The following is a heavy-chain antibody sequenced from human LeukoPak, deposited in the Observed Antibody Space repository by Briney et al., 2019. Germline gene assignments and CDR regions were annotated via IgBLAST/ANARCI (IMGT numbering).Heavy chain of an antibody. CDR1: GFTLSNYW. CDR3: ARGFASGGGWFDP. J-gene: IGHJ5*02. CDR2: INTDGSST. V-gene: IGHV3-74*01. Sequence: TGGSLRLSCSASGFTLSNYWIHWVRQAPGKGLVWVSRINTDGSSTNYADSVRGRFTVSRDNAKNTLYLQMNSLRVEDTAVYYCARGFASGGGWFDPWGQGTRVTVSS. D-gene: IGHD3-10*01.